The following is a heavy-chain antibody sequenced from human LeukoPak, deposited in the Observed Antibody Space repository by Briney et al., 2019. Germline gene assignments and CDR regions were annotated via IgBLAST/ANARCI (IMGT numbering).Heavy chain of an antibody. Sequence: GGSLRLSCAASGFTFSTYAGFTFSTYAMSWVRQAPGKGLEWVSTISGSGGSTYYADSVKGRFTISRDNSKNTLYLQMNSLRAEDTAVYYCAKERITMIVVAHRLDYWGQGTLVTVSS. CDR1: GFTFSTYAGFTFSTYA. V-gene: IGHV3-23*01. CDR2: ISGSGGST. J-gene: IGHJ4*02. D-gene: IGHD3-22*01. CDR3: AKERITMIVVAHRLDY.